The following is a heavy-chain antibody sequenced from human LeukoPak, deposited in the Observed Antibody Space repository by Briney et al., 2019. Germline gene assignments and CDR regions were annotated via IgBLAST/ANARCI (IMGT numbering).Heavy chain of an antibody. V-gene: IGHV3-21*01. Sequence: GGSLRLSCTASGFTVSSYSMNWVRQAPGQGLEWVSSISTRSSYIYYADSVKGRFTISRDNAKNLLYLQMKSLRAEDTAVYYCARDGSLTSFDIWGQGTMVTVSS. D-gene: IGHD3-16*01. J-gene: IGHJ3*02. CDR2: ISTRSSYI. CDR1: GFTVSSYS. CDR3: ARDGSLTSFDI.